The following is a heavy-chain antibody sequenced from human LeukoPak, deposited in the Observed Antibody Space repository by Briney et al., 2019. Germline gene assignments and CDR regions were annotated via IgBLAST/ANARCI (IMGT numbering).Heavy chain of an antibody. CDR3: ARDNMVRGVMSWFDP. CDR1: GFTFSSYW. D-gene: IGHD3-10*01. Sequence: PGGSLGLSCAASGFTFSSYWVHWVRQAPGKGLVWVSRINSDGSSTSYADSVKGRFTISRDNAKNTLYLQMNSLRAEDTAVYYCARDNMVRGVMSWFDPWGQGTLVTVSS. CDR2: INSDGSST. V-gene: IGHV3-74*01. J-gene: IGHJ5*02.